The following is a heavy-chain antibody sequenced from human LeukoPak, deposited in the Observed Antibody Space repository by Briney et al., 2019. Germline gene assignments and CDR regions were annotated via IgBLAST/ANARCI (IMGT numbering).Heavy chain of an antibody. CDR2: ISAYNGNT. D-gene: IGHD2-2*01. CDR3: ASGKIVLEYQPLSYYYYYMDV. J-gene: IGHJ6*03. V-gene: IGHV1-18*01. Sequence: ASVKVSCKASGYTFTSYGISWVRQAPGQGLEWMGWISAYNGNTNYAQKLQGRVTMTTDTSTSTAYMELRSLRSDDTAVYYCASGKIVLEYQPLSYYYYYMDVWGKGTTVTVSS. CDR1: GYTFTSYG.